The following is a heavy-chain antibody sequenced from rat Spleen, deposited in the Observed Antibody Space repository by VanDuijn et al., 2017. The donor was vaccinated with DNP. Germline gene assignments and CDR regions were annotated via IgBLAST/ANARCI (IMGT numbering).Heavy chain of an antibody. D-gene: IGHD1-9*01. CDR2: IWSGGST. CDR1: GFSLSSYG. CDR3: VRSYYGYKAYFDY. V-gene: IGHV2-4*01. Sequence: QVQLKESGPGLVQPSRTLSLTCTVSGFSLSSYGVSWVRQPPGKGLEWIAAIWSGGSTDYNSALKSRLSISRDTSKSQVFLKMNSLQTEDTATYYCVRSYYGYKAYFDYWGQGTSVTVSS. J-gene: IGHJ4*01.